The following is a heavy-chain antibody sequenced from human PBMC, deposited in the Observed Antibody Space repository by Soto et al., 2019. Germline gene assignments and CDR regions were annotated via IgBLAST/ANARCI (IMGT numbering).Heavy chain of an antibody. Sequence: ASVKVSCKASGYTFTSYDINWVRQATGQGLEWMGWMNPNSGKTGYAQKFQGRVTMTRDKSTSTAYMELSSLRSEDTAVYYCATRVVVIARDDAFDIWGQGTMVTVSS. V-gene: IGHV1-8*01. CDR1: GYTFTSYD. CDR3: ATRVVVIARDDAFDI. CDR2: MNPNSGKT. D-gene: IGHD2-21*01. J-gene: IGHJ3*02.